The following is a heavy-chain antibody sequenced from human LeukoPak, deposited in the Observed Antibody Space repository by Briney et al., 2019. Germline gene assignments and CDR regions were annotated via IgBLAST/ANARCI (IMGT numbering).Heavy chain of an antibody. CDR1: GGTFSSYA. CDR3: ARDGGSYYPNYYYGMDV. CDR2: ISAYNGNT. V-gene: IGHV1-18*01. D-gene: IGHD1-26*01. Sequence: ASVKVSCKASGGTFSSYAISRVRQAPGQGLEWMGWISAYNGNTNYAQKLQGRVTMTTDTSTSTAYMELRSLRSDDTAVYYCARDGGSYYPNYYYGMDVWGQGTTVTVSS. J-gene: IGHJ6*02.